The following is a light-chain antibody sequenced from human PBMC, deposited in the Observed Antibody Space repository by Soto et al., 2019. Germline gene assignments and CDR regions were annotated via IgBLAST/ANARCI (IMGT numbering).Light chain of an antibody. CDR1: SSDLAIYNY. CDR2: QVT. Sequence: SALTQPASVSGSPGQSITISCTGTSSDLAIYNYVSWYQQQPGKAPKLMIYQVTNRPSGVSNRFSGSKSGNTASLTISGLQAEDEANYYCNSYTTLSNRVFGTGTKVTVL. CDR3: NSYTTLSNRV. V-gene: IGLV2-14*01. J-gene: IGLJ1*01.